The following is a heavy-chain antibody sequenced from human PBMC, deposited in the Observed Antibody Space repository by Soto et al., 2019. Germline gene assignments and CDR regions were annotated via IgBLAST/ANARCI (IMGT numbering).Heavy chain of an antibody. Sequence: ASVKVSCKASGGTFSSYAISWVRQAPGQGLEWMGGIIPIFGTANYAQKFQGRVTITAXXXXXXAXMXLXXXXSEXTAVYYCARDGLAAADYDAFDIWGQGTMVTVSS. J-gene: IGHJ3*02. CDR1: GGTFSSYA. CDR2: IIPIFGTA. CDR3: ARDGLAAADYDAFDI. D-gene: IGHD6-13*01. V-gene: IGHV1-69*13.